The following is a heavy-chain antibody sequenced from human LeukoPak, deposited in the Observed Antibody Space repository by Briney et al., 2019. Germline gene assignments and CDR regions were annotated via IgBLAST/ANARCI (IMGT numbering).Heavy chain of an antibody. CDR3: ARLITMVRGVIITFYGMDV. Sequence: GSSVKVSCKASGGTFSSYAISWVRQAPGQGLEWMGGIIPIFGTANYAQKFQGRVTITADESTSTAYMELSSLRSADTAVYYCARLITMVRGVIITFYGMDVWGQGTTVTVSS. D-gene: IGHD3-10*01. V-gene: IGHV1-69*01. CDR1: GGTFSSYA. J-gene: IGHJ6*02. CDR2: IIPIFGTA.